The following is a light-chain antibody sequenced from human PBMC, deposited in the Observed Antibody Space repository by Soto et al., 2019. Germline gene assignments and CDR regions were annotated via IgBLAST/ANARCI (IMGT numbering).Light chain of an antibody. V-gene: IGKV1-33*01. CDR3: QHFDGFPYS. Sequence: DIQLPQSPASLSASLGDRVTMTCRASQDITNFLNWYRQRPGAPPQLVIFDASQLPRGAPSRFSGAGSGTDFCFTINGLQPEDVATYYCQHFDGFPYSFGPGTRIDIK. CDR2: DAS. J-gene: IGKJ2*03. CDR1: QDITNF.